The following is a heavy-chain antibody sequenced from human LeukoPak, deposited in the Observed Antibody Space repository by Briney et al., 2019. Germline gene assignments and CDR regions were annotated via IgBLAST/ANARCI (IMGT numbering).Heavy chain of an antibody. CDR3: ARVTRRGYYFDY. D-gene: IGHD1-14*01. J-gene: IGHJ4*02. CDR1: GFTFSDYY. V-gene: IGHV3-11*05. Sequence: GGSLRLSCAASGFTFSDYYMSWIRQAPGKGLEWVSYISSSSGYTNYADSVKGRFTISRDNAKNSLYLQMNSLRAEDTAVYYCARVTRRGYYFDYWGQGTLVTVSS. CDR2: ISSSSGYT.